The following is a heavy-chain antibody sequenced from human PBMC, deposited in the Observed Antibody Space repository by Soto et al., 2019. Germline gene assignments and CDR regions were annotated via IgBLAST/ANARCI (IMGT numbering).Heavy chain of an antibody. CDR2: MNPKNDNT. Sequence: QVQLVQSGAEVKRPGASVKVSCKASGYTLTTSDINWVRQATGQGLEWMGWMNPKNDNTGYAQKFQGRVTMTKNTSISTAYLELSSLRSDDTAVYYCARGASSSDYWGQGTLVTVSS. CDR1: GYTLTTSD. CDR3: ARGASSSDY. V-gene: IGHV1-8*01. D-gene: IGHD3-16*02. J-gene: IGHJ4*02.